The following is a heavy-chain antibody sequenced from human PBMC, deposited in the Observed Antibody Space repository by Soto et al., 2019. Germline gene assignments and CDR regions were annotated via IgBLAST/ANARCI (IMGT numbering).Heavy chain of an antibody. V-gene: IGHV3-30*18. CDR3: AKETYDFWSGQYYFDY. Sequence: GGSLRLSCAASGFTFSSYVMHWVRPAPGKGLEWVAVISYDGSNKYYADSVKGRFTISRDNSKDTLYLQMNSLRAEDTAVYYCAKETYDFWSGQYYFDYWGQGTLVTVSS. J-gene: IGHJ4*02. CDR1: GFTFSSYV. CDR2: ISYDGSNK. D-gene: IGHD3-3*01.